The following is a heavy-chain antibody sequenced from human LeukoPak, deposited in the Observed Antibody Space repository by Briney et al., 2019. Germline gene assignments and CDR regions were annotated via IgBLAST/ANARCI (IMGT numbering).Heavy chain of an antibody. V-gene: IGHV3-23*01. CDR2: ISGSGGST. CDR1: GFTSSSYA. J-gene: IGHJ3*02. D-gene: IGHD6-19*01. Sequence: GGSLRLSCAASGFTSSSYAMSWVRQAPGKGLEWVSAISGSGGSTYYADSVKGRFTISRDNSKNTLYLQMNSLRAEDTAVYYCATCSSGWYSAFDIWGQGTMVTVSS. CDR3: ATCSSGWYSAFDI.